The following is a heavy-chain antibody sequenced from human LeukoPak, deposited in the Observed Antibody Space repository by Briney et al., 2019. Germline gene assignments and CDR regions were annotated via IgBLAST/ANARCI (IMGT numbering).Heavy chain of an antibody. CDR3: AIGDGLGELSSSFDH. D-gene: IGHD3-16*02. Sequence: PGGSLRLSCAASGFAFSNYAMHWVRQAPGKGLQWVAVISYDGTKKYYADSLKGRFTISRDNSKNTLYLRVNSLRTEDTAVYYCAIGDGLGELSSSFDHWGQGTLVTVSS. CDR1: GFAFSNYA. J-gene: IGHJ4*02. V-gene: IGHV3-30*04. CDR2: ISYDGTKK.